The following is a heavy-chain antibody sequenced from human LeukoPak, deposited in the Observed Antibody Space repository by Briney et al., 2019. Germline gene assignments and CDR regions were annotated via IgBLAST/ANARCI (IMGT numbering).Heavy chain of an antibody. Sequence: PGGSLRLSCAVSGFTFSTYGMTWVRQAPGKGLEWVSTISGSGGSTRYADSVKGRFTISRDNSKNTLHLQVNSLRAEDTAVYYCAKNPSSGYYLYYFDYWGQGTLVTVSS. CDR2: ISGSGGST. CDR3: AKNPSSGYYLYYFDY. J-gene: IGHJ4*02. CDR1: GFTFSTYG. V-gene: IGHV3-23*01. D-gene: IGHD3-22*01.